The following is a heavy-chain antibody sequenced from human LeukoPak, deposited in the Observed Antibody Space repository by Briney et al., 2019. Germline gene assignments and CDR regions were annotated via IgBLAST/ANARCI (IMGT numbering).Heavy chain of an antibody. CDR2: ISWNSGSI. J-gene: IGHJ4*02. CDR3: ARFNTPVNHSPTV. V-gene: IGHV3-9*01. Sequence: KSGGSLRLSCAASGFTFDDYAMHWVRQAPGKGLEWVSGISWNSGSIGYADSVKGRFAISRDNSKNILYLEMNGLRVEDTAVYYCARFNTPVNHSPTVGGQGTLVTVSS. D-gene: IGHD2/OR15-2a*01. CDR1: GFTFDDYA.